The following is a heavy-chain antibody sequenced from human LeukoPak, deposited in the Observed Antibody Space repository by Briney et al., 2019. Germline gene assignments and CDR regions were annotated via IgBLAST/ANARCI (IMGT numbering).Heavy chain of an antibody. D-gene: IGHD1-26*01. Sequence: GGSLRLSCAASGFTFSTYWMHWVRQAPGKGLVWVSRINSDGGTTTYADSVKGRFTISRDNAKNTLYLQMNSLRAEDTAVYYCASSPGSNSASANWGQGTLVTVSS. CDR3: ASSPGSNSASAN. V-gene: IGHV3-74*01. J-gene: IGHJ4*02. CDR1: GFTFSTYW. CDR2: INSDGGTT.